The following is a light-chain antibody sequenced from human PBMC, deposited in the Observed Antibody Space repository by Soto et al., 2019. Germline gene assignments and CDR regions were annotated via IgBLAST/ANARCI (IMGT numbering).Light chain of an antibody. V-gene: IGLV2-14*01. J-gene: IGLJ2*01. CDR1: RSDVGGYNY. CDR3: SSYTSSNTLI. Sequence: QSALTQPASVSGSPGQSITISCTGTRSDVGGYNYVSWYQQYPGKAPKVIIYEVTNRPSGVSNRFSGSKSGNTASLTISGLQAEDEADYYCSSYTSSNTLIFGGGTKVTVL. CDR2: EVT.